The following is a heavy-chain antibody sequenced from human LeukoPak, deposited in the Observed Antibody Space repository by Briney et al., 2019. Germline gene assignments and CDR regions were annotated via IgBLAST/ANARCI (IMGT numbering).Heavy chain of an antibody. CDR3: ARDSGYDILTGYIIFDN. V-gene: IGHV3-21*01. J-gene: IGHJ4*01. Sequence: PGGSLRLSCAASGFTFRAYTMTWVRQAPGKGLEWVSIISSDSTYIYYADSVKGRFTISRDNAKNSLYLQMNSLRDEDTAVYYCARDSGYDILTGYIIFDNWGHGSLVTVSS. CDR2: ISSDSTYI. D-gene: IGHD3-9*01. CDR1: GFTFRAYT.